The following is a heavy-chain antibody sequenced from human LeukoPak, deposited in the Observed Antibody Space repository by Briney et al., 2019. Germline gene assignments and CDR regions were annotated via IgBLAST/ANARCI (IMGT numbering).Heavy chain of an antibody. CDR3: ARDSSSGSRPPPWDY. D-gene: IGHD3-22*01. V-gene: IGHV3-21*01. CDR2: ISSRSSYI. J-gene: IGHJ4*02. Sequence: GGSLRLSCAASGFTFSSYSMNWVRQAPGKGLEWVLSISSRSSYIYYADSVKGRFTISRDNAKNSMYLQMNSLRAEDTAVYYCARDSSSGSRPPPWDYWGQGTLVTASS. CDR1: GFTFSSYS.